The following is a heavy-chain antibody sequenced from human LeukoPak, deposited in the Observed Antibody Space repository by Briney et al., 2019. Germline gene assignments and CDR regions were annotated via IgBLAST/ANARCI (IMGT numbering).Heavy chain of an antibody. J-gene: IGHJ4*02. V-gene: IGHV4-59*01. D-gene: IGHD4-11*01. CDR3: ASTVTTGGILYYFDY. Sequence: SETLSLTCTVSNGSISSYYWSWIRQPPGKGLEWIGYIYYSGSTNYNPSLKSRVTISVDTSKNQFSLKLSSVTAADTAVYYCASTVTTGGILYYFDYWGQGTLVTVSS. CDR1: NGSISSYY. CDR2: IYYSGST.